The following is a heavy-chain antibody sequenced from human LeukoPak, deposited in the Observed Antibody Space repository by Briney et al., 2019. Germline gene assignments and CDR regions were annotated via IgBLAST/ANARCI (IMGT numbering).Heavy chain of an antibody. D-gene: IGHD3-3*01. CDR2: ISSSGSTI. CDR1: GFTFSDYY. V-gene: IGHV3-11*04. J-gene: IGHJ6*03. CDR3: ARDSLITIFGVVPTYYYYMDV. Sequence: GGSLRLSCAASGFTFSDYYMSWIRQAPGKGLEWVSYISSSGSTIYYADSVKGRFTISRDNAKSSLYLQMNSLRAEDTAVYYCARDSLITIFGVVPTYYYYMDVWGKETTVTVSS.